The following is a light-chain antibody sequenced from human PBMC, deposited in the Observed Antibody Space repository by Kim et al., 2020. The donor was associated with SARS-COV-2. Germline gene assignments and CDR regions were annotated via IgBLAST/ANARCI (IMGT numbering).Light chain of an antibody. Sequence: EIVLTRSTGTLSLSPGERATLSCRASPSVSRSHLAWYQQKPGQAPRLLIHGASSRATGIPDRFSGSGSGTDFTLTISRLEPEDCAVYYCQQYGSSPYTFGQGTKLEIK. J-gene: IGKJ2*01. CDR3: QQYGSSPYT. V-gene: IGKV3-20*01. CDR2: GAS. CDR1: PSVSRSH.